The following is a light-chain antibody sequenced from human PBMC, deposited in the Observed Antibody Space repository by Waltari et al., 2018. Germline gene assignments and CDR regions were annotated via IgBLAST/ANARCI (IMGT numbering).Light chain of an antibody. CDR2: VNSDGSH. V-gene: IGLV4-69*01. J-gene: IGLJ3*02. CDR1: SGHSSNV. Sequence: QLVLTQSPSASASLGASVTLTCTLSSGHSSNVIAWLQQQPEKGPLYLMRVNSDGSHSRGDEIPDRFSGSSSGAERYLTLSSLQSEDEADYYCQTGGHGTWVFGGGTKLTVL. CDR3: QTGGHGTWV.